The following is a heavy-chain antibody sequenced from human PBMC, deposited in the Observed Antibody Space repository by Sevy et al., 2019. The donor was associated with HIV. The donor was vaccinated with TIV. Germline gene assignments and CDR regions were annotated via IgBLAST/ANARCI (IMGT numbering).Heavy chain of an antibody. CDR3: ARAYSEYYYGMDV. CDR1: GDSISGYY. CDR2: FYYSRST. V-gene: IGHV4-59*01. D-gene: IGHD4-4*01. Sequence: SETLSLTCTVSGDSISGYYWSWIRQPPGKGLEWIGYFYYSRSTNYNPSLKSRDTISVDTSKNQVSLKVSSVTTADTAVYYCARAYSEYYYGMDVWGQGTTVTVSS. J-gene: IGHJ6*02.